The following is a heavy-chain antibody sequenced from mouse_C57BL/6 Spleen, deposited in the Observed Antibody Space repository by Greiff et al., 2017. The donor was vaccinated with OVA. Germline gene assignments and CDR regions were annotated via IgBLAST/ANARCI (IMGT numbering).Heavy chain of an antibody. V-gene: IGHV1-22*01. CDR1: GYTFTDYN. CDR3: ARSGYSNTFAD. D-gene: IGHD2-5*01. CDR2: INPNNGGT. Sequence: EVQLQQSGPELVKPGASVKMSCKASGYTFTDYNMHWVKQSHGKSLEWIGYINPNNGGTSYNQKLKGQATLTENKTSSTSYMELRSLTSEDSAVYYCARSGYSNTFADWGQGTLVTVSA. J-gene: IGHJ3*01.